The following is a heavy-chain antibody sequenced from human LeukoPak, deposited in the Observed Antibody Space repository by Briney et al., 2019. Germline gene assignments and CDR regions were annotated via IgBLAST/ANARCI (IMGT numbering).Heavy chain of an antibody. J-gene: IGHJ3*02. CDR1: GYTFTGYY. V-gene: IGHV1-2*02. D-gene: IGHD2/OR15-2a*01. Sequence: EASVKVSCKASGYTFTGYYMHWVRQAPGQGLEWMGWINPNSGGTNYAQKFQGRVTMTRDTSISTAYMELSRLRSDDTAVYYCARDKTGNSKTAFDIWGQGTMVTVSS. CDR3: ARDKTGNSKTAFDI. CDR2: INPNSGGT.